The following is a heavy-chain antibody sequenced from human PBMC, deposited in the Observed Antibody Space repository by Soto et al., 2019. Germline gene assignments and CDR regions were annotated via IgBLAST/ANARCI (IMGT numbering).Heavy chain of an antibody. Sequence: PGGSLRLSCAASGFTFSSYWMSWVRQAPGKGLEWVANIKQDGSEKYYVDSVKGRFTISRDNAKNSLYLQMNSLRAEDTAVYYCAREGKNYYDSSGRHLALDYWGQGTLVTVSS. D-gene: IGHD3-22*01. CDR1: GFTFSSYW. CDR2: IKQDGSEK. CDR3: AREGKNYYDSSGRHLALDY. J-gene: IGHJ4*02. V-gene: IGHV3-7*01.